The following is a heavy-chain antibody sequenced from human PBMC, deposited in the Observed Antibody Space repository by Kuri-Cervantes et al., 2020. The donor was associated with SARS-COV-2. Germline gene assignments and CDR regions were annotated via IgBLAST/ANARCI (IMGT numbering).Heavy chain of an antibody. CDR1: GYTFTSYD. CDR3: TTDKRDEWNRWDY. Sequence: ASVKVSCKGSGYTFTSYDINWVRQAAGQGLEWMGWMNPNSGNTGYVQNFQGSVTITRNTSISTAYMELGSLRYEDTAVYYCTTDKRDEWNRWDYWGQGTMVTVSS. D-gene: IGHD1-1*01. CDR2: MNPNSGNT. J-gene: IGHJ4*02. V-gene: IGHV1-8*03.